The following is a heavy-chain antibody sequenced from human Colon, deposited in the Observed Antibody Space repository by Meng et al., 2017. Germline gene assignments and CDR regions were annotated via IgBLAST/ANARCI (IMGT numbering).Heavy chain of an antibody. CDR1: GFTFSSYW. Sequence: GESLKISCVASGFTFSSYWMHWVRQGPGKGLVRVSRIKGDGSDTNYAGSVKGRFTISRDNAKNTLFLQMNSLTAEDTAVYYLTRDFDAATDCWGQGTLVTVSS. CDR3: TRDFDAATDC. CDR2: IKGDGSDT. J-gene: IGHJ4*02. V-gene: IGHV3-74*01.